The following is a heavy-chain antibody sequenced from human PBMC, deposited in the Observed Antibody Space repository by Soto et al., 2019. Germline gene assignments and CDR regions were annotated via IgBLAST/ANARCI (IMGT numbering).Heavy chain of an antibody. J-gene: IGHJ4*02. CDR1: VFSLIVATYS. Sequence: PSSSXSLTCCFSVFSLIVATYSWNWIRQPPGKGLEWIGYIFPSGTTYYNPSLKSRVTILIDVSKNQFSLSLRSLTAADTAVYYCDSRREFDYWSQGTLVTVSS. CDR3: DSRREFDY. V-gene: IGHV4-30-2*01. CDR2: IFPSGTT.